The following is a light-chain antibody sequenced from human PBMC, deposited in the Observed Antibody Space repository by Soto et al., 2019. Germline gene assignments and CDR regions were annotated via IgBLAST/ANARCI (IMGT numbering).Light chain of an antibody. Sequence: PSTLSVSVGDRFTITCRASQTISSWLAWYQQKPGKAPKLLIYDASSLESGVPSRFSGSGSGTEFTLTISSLQPDDFATYYCQQYNSYWTFGQGTKVDI. V-gene: IGKV1-5*01. CDR1: QTISSW. J-gene: IGKJ1*01. CDR3: QQYNSYWT. CDR2: DAS.